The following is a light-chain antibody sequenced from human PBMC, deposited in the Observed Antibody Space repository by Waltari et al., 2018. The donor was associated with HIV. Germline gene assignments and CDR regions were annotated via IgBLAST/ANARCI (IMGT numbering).Light chain of an antibody. CDR2: TNN. CDR3: AAWDDSLNGWV. Sequence: QSVLTQPPSASGTPGQRVTISCSGSSSNIGSNTVHWYHQLPGPAPKLLIYTNNQRPSGVPDRFSGSKSGTSASLAISGLQSEDEADYYCAAWDDSLNGWVFGGGTKLTVL. J-gene: IGLJ3*02. V-gene: IGLV1-44*01. CDR1: SSNIGSNT.